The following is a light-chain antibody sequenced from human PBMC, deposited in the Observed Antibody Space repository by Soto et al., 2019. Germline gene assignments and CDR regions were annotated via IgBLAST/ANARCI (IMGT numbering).Light chain of an antibody. Sequence: EIVMTQSPATLSLSPGERASLSFRASQNVNNNLAWYQQKAGQAPRLLISGASSRATGIPDRFIGSGSGTDFTLTITSLEPEDFAVYYCQHRSNWLAFGGGTKVDIK. CDR3: QHRSNWLA. V-gene: IGKV3-11*01. CDR1: QNVNNN. J-gene: IGKJ4*01. CDR2: GAS.